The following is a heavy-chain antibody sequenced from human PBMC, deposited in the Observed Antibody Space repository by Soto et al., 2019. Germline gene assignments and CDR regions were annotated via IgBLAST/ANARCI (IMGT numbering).Heavy chain of an antibody. CDR1: GGSISSSSYY. CDR3: ARSMGYCSSTSCYAGTENWFDP. D-gene: IGHD2-2*01. V-gene: IGHV4-39*01. Sequence: SATLSLTYTVSGGSISSSSYYWGWIRQPPGKGLEWIGSIYYSGSTYYNPSLKSRVTISVDTSKNQFSLKLSSVTAADTAVYYCARSMGYCSSTSCYAGTENWFDPWGQGTLVTVSS. CDR2: IYYSGST. J-gene: IGHJ5*02.